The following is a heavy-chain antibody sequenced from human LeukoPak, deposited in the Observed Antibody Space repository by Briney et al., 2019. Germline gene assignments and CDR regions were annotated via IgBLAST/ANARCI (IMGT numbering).Heavy chain of an antibody. Sequence: PSQTLSLTCTVSGGSISSGSYYWSWIRQPAGKGLEWIGRIYTSGSTNYNPSLKSRVTISVDTSKNQFSLKLSSVTAADTAVYYCARHPYGSGSNLGSWGQGTLVTVSS. CDR2: IYTSGST. CDR1: GGSISSGSYY. J-gene: IGHJ4*02. V-gene: IGHV4-61*02. CDR3: ARHPYGSGSNLGS. D-gene: IGHD3-10*01.